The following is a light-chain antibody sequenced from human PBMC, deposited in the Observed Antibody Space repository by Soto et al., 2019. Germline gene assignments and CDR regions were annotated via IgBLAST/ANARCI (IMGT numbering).Light chain of an antibody. CDR2: EVS. CDR1: SSDVGGYNY. Sequence: QSVLTQPASVSGSPGQSITISCTGTSSDVGGYNYVSWYQLHPGKAPKLIIYEVSHRPSGASNHFSGYKSGNTASLTISGLQAEDDADYYCSSYTSTSTPCVFGTGTKVTVL. V-gene: IGLV2-14*01. CDR3: SSYTSTSTPCV. J-gene: IGLJ1*01.